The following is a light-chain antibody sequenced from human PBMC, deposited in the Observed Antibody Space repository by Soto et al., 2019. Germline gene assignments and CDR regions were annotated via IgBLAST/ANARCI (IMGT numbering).Light chain of an antibody. J-gene: IGLJ1*01. CDR3: SSYTSSNTPYV. CDR1: SSDVGAYHF. V-gene: IGLV2-14*01. Sequence: QSALTQPAPVSGSPGQSITISCTGSSSDVGAYHFVSWYQHHPGKAPKLILYEATARPSGVSSRFSGSKSGNTASLTISGLQADDEANYYCSSYTSSNTPYVFGTGTKLTVL. CDR2: EAT.